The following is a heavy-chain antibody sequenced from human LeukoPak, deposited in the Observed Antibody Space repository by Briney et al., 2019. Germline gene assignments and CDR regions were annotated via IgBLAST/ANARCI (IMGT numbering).Heavy chain of an antibody. D-gene: IGHD1-26*01. J-gene: IGHJ4*02. CDR1: GVSVTSDHYY. V-gene: IGHV4-31*03. CDR3: ASLTVGATWTY. Sequence: PSQTLSLTCTVSGVSVTSDHYYWVWVRQHPGQGLEWIGYIYYTGSTSYNPSLKSRVTISVDTSKNQFSLKLSSVTAADTAVYYCASLTVGATWTYWGQGTLVTVSS. CDR2: IYYTGST.